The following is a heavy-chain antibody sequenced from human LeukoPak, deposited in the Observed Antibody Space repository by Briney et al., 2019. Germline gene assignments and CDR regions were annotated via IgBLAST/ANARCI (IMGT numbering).Heavy chain of an antibody. CDR2: ISISGSTT. CDR1: GFTFSSYE. V-gene: IGHV3-48*03. J-gene: IGHJ4*02. Sequence: GGSLRLSCAASGFTFSSYEMNWVRQAPGKGLEWVSYISISGSTTYFADSVKGRFTVSRDNVKNSLYLQMNSLRVDDTAVYYCARDGPPDYWGQGTLVTVSS. CDR3: ARDGPPDY.